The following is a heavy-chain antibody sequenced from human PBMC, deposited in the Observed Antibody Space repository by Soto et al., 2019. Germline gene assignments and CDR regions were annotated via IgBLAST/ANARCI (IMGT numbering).Heavy chain of an antibody. V-gene: IGHV1-18*01. CDR3: ARVFFLVRGYPPPYYYYYSMDV. CDR1: GYTFTSYG. D-gene: IGHD3-22*01. Sequence: ASVKVSCKASGYTFTSYGISWVRQAPGQGLEWMGWISAYNGNTNYAQKLQGRVTMTTDTSTSTAYMELRSLRSDDTAVYYCARVFFLVRGYPPPYYYYYSMDVWAKGTTVIVSS. J-gene: IGHJ6*03. CDR2: ISAYNGNT.